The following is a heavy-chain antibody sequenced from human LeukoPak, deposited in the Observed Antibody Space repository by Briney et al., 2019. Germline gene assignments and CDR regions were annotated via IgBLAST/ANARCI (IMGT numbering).Heavy chain of an antibody. CDR2: ISGSGGST. D-gene: IGHD3-10*01. Sequence: GGSLRLSCAASGFTFSSYGMSWVRQAPGKGLEWVSAISGSGGSTYYADSVKGRFTISRDNSKNTLYLQMNSLRAEDTAVYYCAKTLLGWVRGGDYWGQGTLITVSS. CDR3: AKTLLGWVRGGDY. V-gene: IGHV3-23*01. J-gene: IGHJ4*02. CDR1: GFTFSSYG.